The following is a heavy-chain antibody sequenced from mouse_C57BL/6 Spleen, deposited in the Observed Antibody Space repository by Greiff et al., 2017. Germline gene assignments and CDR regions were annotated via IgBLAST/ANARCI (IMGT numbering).Heavy chain of an antibody. CDR3: ARDTGIHYYGSSDWYFDV. V-gene: IGHV5-16*01. D-gene: IGHD1-1*01. J-gene: IGHJ1*03. Sequence: EVMLVESEGGLVQPGSSMKLSCTASGFTFSDYYMAWVRQVPEKGLEWVANINYDGSSTYYLDSLKSRFIISRDNAKNILYLQMSSLKSEDTATYYCARDTGIHYYGSSDWYFDVWGTGTTVTVSS. CDR1: GFTFSDYY. CDR2: INYDGSST.